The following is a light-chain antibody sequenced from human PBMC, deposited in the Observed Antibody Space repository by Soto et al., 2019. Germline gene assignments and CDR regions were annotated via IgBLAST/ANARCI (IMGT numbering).Light chain of an antibody. CDR1: QSVSSF. J-gene: IGKJ1*01. CDR3: QQRSSWPRT. CDR2: DAS. V-gene: IGKV3-11*01. Sequence: EIVLTQSPATLSLSPGERATLSCRASQSVSSFLAWYQQKPGQAPRLLIYDASNRATGIPARFSGSGSGTDFTLTISSLGTEDFALYYCQQRSSWPRTFGQGTMVEIK.